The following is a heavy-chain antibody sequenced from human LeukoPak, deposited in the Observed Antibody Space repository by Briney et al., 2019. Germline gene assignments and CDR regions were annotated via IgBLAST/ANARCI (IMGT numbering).Heavy chain of an antibody. CDR1: GYTFTSYY. CDR2: ISAYNGNT. Sequence: ASVKVSCKASGYTFTSYYVHWVRQAPGQGLEWMGWISAYNGNTNYAQKLQGRVTMTTDTSTSTAYMELRSLRSDDTAVYYCARYGSGSYLVDYWGQGTLVTVSS. J-gene: IGHJ4*02. CDR3: ARYGSGSYLVDY. V-gene: IGHV1-18*04. D-gene: IGHD3-10*01.